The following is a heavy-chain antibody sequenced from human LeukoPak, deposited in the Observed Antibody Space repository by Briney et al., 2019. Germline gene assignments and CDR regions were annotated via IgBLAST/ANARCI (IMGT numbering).Heavy chain of an antibody. J-gene: IGHJ5*02. Sequence: GGSLRLSCAASGFTFDDYAMHWVRQAPGKGLEWVSGISWHSGSIGYADSVKGRFTISRDNAKNSLYLQMNSLRAEDTALYYCAKGGGSYSRDWFDPWGQGTLVTVSS. CDR3: AKGGGSYSRDWFDP. D-gene: IGHD1-26*01. CDR2: ISWHSGSI. CDR1: GFTFDDYA. V-gene: IGHV3-9*01.